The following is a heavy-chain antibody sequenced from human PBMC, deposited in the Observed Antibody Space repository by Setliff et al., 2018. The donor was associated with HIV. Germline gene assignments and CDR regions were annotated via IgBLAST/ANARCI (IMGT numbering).Heavy chain of an antibody. CDR3: ANYIQYDFRFDY. CDR1: GFTFSSYS. Sequence: PGGSLRLSCAASGFTFSSYSMNWVRQAPGKGLEWVSYISSSSSYTHYADSVKGRFTISRDNAKNMVYLQMDSLRAEDTAVYYCANYIQYDFRFDYWGQGTLVTVSS. V-gene: IGHV3-21*04. D-gene: IGHD3-16*01. J-gene: IGHJ4*02. CDR2: ISSSSSYT.